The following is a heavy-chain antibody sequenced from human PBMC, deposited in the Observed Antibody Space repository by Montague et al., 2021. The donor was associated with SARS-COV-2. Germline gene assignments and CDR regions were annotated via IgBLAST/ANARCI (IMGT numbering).Heavy chain of an antibody. CDR1: GGSISGYY. Sequence: SETLSLTCTVSGGSISGYYWTWMRQPPGKGLEWLGHIYYTGSTKYNPSLKSRVTISIDTPKNMFSLKLNSVTAADTSVYYCARLRIVLFVDSTGGWIDPWGHGTLVTVSS. J-gene: IGHJ5*02. V-gene: IGHV4-59*08. D-gene: IGHD3-10*02. CDR2: IYYTGST. CDR3: ARLRIVLFVDSTGGWIDP.